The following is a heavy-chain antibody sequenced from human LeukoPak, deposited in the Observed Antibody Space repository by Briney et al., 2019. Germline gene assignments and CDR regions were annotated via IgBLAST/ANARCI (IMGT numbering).Heavy chain of an antibody. D-gene: IGHD3-10*01. V-gene: IGHV3-48*04. CDR2: ISSSGSTI. Sequence: TGGSLRLSCAASGFTFSSYSMNWVRQAPGKGLEWVSSISSSGSTIYDADSVKGRFTISRDNAKNSLYLQMNSLRAEDTAVYYCAKSNGYGLVDIWGQGTMVTVSS. CDR1: GFTFSSYS. CDR3: AKSNGYGLVDI. J-gene: IGHJ3*02.